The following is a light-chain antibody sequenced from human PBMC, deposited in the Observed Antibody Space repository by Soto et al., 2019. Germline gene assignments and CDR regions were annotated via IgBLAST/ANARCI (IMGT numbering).Light chain of an antibody. CDR3: SSYTSSSTRV. CDR1: SSDVGGYKY. CDR2: DIR. V-gene: IGLV2-14*03. Sequence: QSALTQPASVSGSPGQSITISCTGTSSDVGGYKYVSWYQQHPGKAPKLMIYDIRNRPSGVPNRFSGSKSGNTASLTISGLQDEDEADYYCSSYTSSSTRVFGTGTKLTVL. J-gene: IGLJ1*01.